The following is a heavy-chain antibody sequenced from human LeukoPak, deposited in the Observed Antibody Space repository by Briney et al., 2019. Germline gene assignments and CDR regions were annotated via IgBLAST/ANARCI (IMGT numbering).Heavy chain of an antibody. CDR3: ARDRRQQLVDSPQNDAFDI. Sequence: SETLSLTCTVSGGSISSGSYYWSWIRQPAGKGLEWIGRIYTSGSTNYNPPLKSRVTISVDTSKNQFSLKLSSVTAADTAVYYCARDRRQQLVDSPQNDAFDIWGQGTMVTVSS. CDR2: IYTSGST. J-gene: IGHJ3*02. CDR1: GGSISSGSYY. V-gene: IGHV4-61*02. D-gene: IGHD6-13*01.